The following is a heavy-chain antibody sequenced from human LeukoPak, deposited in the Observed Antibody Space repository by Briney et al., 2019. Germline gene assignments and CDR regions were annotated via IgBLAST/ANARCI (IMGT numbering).Heavy chain of an antibody. Sequence: ASETLSLTCAVYGGSFSGYYWSWIRQPPGKGLEWIGEINHSGSTNYNPSLKSRVTISVDTSKNQFSLKLSSVTAADTAVYYCARPGRRGDLWYFDLWGRGTLVTVSS. J-gene: IGHJ2*01. V-gene: IGHV4-34*01. D-gene: IGHD3-16*01. CDR2: INHSGST. CDR1: GGSFSGYY. CDR3: ARPGRRGDLWYFDL.